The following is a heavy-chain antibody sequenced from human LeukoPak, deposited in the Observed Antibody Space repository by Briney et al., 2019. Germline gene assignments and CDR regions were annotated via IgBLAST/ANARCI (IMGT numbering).Heavy chain of an antibody. Sequence: SGTLSLTCAVSGGSISSSNWWSWVRQPPGKGLEGIGEIYHSGSTNYNPSLKSRVTISVDTAKNQFSLKLSSVTAADTAVYYCARVRSYGYRSFDYWGQGTLVTVSS. V-gene: IGHV4-4*02. D-gene: IGHD5-18*01. CDR1: GGSISSSNW. J-gene: IGHJ4*02. CDR3: ARVRSYGYRSFDY. CDR2: IYHSGST.